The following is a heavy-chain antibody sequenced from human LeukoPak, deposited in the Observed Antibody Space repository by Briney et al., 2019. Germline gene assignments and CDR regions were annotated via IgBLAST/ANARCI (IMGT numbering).Heavy chain of an antibody. V-gene: IGHV4-59*01. D-gene: IGHD2-2*01. CDR1: GGSISSYY. CDR2: IYYSEST. J-gene: IGHJ6*03. Sequence: PSETLSLTCTVSGGSISSYYWSWIRQPPGKGLEWIGYIYYSESTNYNPSLKSRVTISVDTSKNQFSLKLSSVTAADTAVYYCARAKQGDCSSTSCYFGYYYYYMDVWGKGTTVTVSS. CDR3: ARAKQGDCSSTSCYFGYYYYYMDV.